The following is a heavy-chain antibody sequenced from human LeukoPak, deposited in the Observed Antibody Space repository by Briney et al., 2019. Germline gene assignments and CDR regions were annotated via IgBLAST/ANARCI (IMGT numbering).Heavy chain of an antibody. Sequence: AAVKVSCKSSGYSLSRYGISWVRPAPGQGGEWMGWIRTYNGKRNTAQKFRGRLTLTTDTATKTAYIELRRLRSDGAAVYYCARGTDDAYGGATADFWGQGTLVSVSS. J-gene: IGHJ4*02. D-gene: IGHD1-26*01. CDR3: ARGTDDAYGGATADF. CDR1: GYSLSRYG. CDR2: IRTYNGKR. V-gene: IGHV1-18*01.